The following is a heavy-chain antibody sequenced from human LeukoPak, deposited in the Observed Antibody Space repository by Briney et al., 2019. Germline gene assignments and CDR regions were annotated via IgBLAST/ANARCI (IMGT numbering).Heavy chain of an antibody. V-gene: IGHV4-39*07. D-gene: IGHD3-3*01. CDR1: GGSISSSSYY. J-gene: IGHJ3*02. CDR2: IYYSGST. Sequence: SETLSLTCTVSGGSISSSSYYWGWIRQPPGKGLEWIGRIYYSGSTYYNPSLKSRVTISVDTSKNQFSLKLSSVTAEDTAVYYCAQSHPYDFWSGYSLGGAFDIWGQGTMVTVSS. CDR3: AQSHPYDFWSGYSLGGAFDI.